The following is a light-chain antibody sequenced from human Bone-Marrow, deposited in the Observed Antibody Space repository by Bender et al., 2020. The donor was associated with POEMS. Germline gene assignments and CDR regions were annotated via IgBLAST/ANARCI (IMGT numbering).Light chain of an antibody. V-gene: IGLV2-14*03. CDR3: ASHTPSNSPWV. CDR1: SSDVGFSDY. CDR2: AVS. J-gene: IGLJ3*02. Sequence: QSALTQPASVSGSPGQSITISCTGTSSDVGFSDYVSWYQQRPDRAPKLLIFAVSNRPSGVSNRFSGSKSGNTASLTISALQAEDEADYYCASHTPSNSPWVFGGGTKLTVL.